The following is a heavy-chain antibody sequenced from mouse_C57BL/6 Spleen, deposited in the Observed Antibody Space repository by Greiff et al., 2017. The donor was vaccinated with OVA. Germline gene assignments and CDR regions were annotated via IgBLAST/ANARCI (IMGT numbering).Heavy chain of an antibody. CDR2: ISSGSSTI. D-gene: IGHD4-1*01. V-gene: IGHV5-17*01. J-gene: IGHJ4*01. Sequence: EVQWVESGGGLVKPGGSLKLSCAASGFTFSDYGMHWVRQAPEKGLEWVAYISSGSSTIYYADTVKGRFTISRDNAKNTLFLQMTSLRSEDTAMYYCARQTGTDYYAMDDWGQGTSVTVSS. CDR1: GFTFSDYG. CDR3: ARQTGTDYYAMDD.